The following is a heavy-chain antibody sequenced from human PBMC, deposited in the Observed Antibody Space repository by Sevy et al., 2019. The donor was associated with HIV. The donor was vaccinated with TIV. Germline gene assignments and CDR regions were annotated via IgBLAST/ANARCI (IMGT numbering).Heavy chain of an antibody. CDR2: VYHTGST. J-gene: IGHJ4*02. D-gene: IGHD3-22*01. Sequence: SETLSLTCAVSGVSVTSDTYYWSWIRQPPGKGLEWIGYVYHTGSTNYSPPFKSRVTISIATSKNQFSLRLFSVAAADTAMYYCAREPYFFDKSGYFWDYWGQGILVTVSS. CDR3: AREPYFFDKSGYFWDY. CDR1: GVSVTSDTYY. V-gene: IGHV4-61*01.